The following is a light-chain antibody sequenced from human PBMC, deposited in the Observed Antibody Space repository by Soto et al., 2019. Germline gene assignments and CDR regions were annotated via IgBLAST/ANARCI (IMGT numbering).Light chain of an antibody. J-gene: IGKJ2*01. CDR2: DAS. V-gene: IGKV1-5*01. CDR1: QRISNW. CDR3: QQYSSPSGT. Sequence: DIQMTQSPSTLSASVGDRVTITCRASQRISNWLAWYQQKPGKAPNLLIYDASSLERGVPSRFSGSGSGTEFTLTISSLQPDDFATYYCQQYSSPSGTFGQGTKLEIK.